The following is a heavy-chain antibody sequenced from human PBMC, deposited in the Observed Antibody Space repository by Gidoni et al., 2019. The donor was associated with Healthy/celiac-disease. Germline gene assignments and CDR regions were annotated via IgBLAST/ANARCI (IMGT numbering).Heavy chain of an antibody. Sequence: EVQLGESGGGLVQPGGSLRLSCAASGFTFSSYWMSWVRQAPGKGLAWVANIKQNGSEKYYVDSVKGRFTISRDNAKNSLYLQMNSLRAEDTAVYYCAREGIAAGLDYWGQGTLVTVSS. CDR3: AREGIAAGLDY. D-gene: IGHD6-13*01. V-gene: IGHV3-7*01. CDR2: IKQNGSEK. J-gene: IGHJ4*02. CDR1: GFTFSSYW.